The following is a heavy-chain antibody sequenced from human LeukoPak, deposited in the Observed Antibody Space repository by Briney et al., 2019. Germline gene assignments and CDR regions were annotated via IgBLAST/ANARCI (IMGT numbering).Heavy chain of an antibody. V-gene: IGHV3-48*01. Sequence: GGSLKLSCAASGFTFNTYTMNWVRQAPGKGLEWVSYISGSSGIIDYADSVRGRFTISRDNAKNSLYLQMNSLRAEDTAVYYCARGSTYYEGSGQVPFDYWGQGTLVTVSS. CDR3: ARGSTYYEGSGQVPFDY. J-gene: IGHJ4*02. CDR2: ISGSSGII. D-gene: IGHD3-22*01. CDR1: GFTFNTYT.